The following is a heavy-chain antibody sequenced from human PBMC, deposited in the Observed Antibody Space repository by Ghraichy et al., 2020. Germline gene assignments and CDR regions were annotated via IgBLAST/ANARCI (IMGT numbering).Heavy chain of an antibody. V-gene: IGHV3-30-3*01. Sequence: GGSLRLSCAASGFTFSSSAMHWVRQAPGKGLEWVAVISYDGSNKYYADSVKGRFTISRDNSKNTLYLQMNSLRAEDTAVYYCARDRKPIAARPDRTYGMDVWGQGTTVTVSS. CDR3: ARDRKPIAARPDRTYGMDV. D-gene: IGHD6-6*01. CDR2: ISYDGSNK. J-gene: IGHJ6*02. CDR1: GFTFSSSA.